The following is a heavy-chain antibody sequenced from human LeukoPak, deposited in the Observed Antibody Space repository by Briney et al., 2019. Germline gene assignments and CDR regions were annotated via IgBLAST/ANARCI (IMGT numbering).Heavy chain of an antibody. V-gene: IGHV3-7*01. Sequence: GGSLRLSCAASGFTFSNNWMTWVRQTPGKGLEWVASVKKDASEKYSVDSVKGRFTISRDNAKNSLYLQMNSLSVEDTAVYYCARGPPYGSRSDYSDYWGQGTMVTVSS. J-gene: IGHJ4*02. D-gene: IGHD3-10*01. CDR1: GFTFSNNW. CDR2: VKKDASEK. CDR3: ARGPPYGSRSDYSDY.